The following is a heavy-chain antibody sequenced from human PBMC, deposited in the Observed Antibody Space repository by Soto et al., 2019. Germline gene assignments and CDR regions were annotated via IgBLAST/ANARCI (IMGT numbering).Heavy chain of an antibody. CDR3: ATNEGRDGYSFDY. V-gene: IGHV1-69*13. CDR2: IIPIFGTP. Sequence: SVKVSCKAPGVTFSRQDMRWVRQAPGQGLEWMGGIIPIFGTPQYAEKFQDRVTITADESTSTAYMELSSLTSEDTAVYYCATNEGRDGYSFDYWGQVTLVTVSS. J-gene: IGHJ4*02. D-gene: IGHD5-12*01. CDR1: GVTFSRQD.